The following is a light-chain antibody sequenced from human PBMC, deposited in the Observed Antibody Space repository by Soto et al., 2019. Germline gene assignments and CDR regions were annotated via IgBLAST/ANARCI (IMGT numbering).Light chain of an antibody. CDR3: MQALQTPRYT. Sequence: DLVMTQSPLSLPVTPGEPASISCRSSQSLLHSNGYNYLDWYLQKPGQSPQLLIYLGSNRASGVPDRFSGSGSGTDFTLKISRVEAEDVGVYYCMQALQTPRYTFCQGTKLEIK. CDR1: QSLLHSNGYNY. V-gene: IGKV2-28*01. J-gene: IGKJ2*01. CDR2: LGS.